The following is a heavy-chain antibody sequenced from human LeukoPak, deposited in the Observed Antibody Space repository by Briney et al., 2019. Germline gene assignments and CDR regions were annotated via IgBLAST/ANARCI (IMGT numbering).Heavy chain of an antibody. CDR3: ARDRGLRYTTFMWGSFDD. CDR2: ISSSSSYI. D-gene: IGHD4-17*01. Sequence: PGGSLRLSCAASGFTFSSYSMNWVRQAPGKGLEWVSSISSSSSYIYYADSVKGRFTISRDNAKNSLYLQMNSLRAEDTAVYYCARDRGLRYTTFMWGSFDDWGQGTLVTVSA. V-gene: IGHV3-21*01. J-gene: IGHJ4*02. CDR1: GFTFSSYS.